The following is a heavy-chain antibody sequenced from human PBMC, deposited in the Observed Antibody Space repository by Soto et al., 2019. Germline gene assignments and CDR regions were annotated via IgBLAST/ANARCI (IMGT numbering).Heavy chain of an antibody. J-gene: IGHJ4*02. CDR1: GGSISTADYY. V-gene: IGHV4-30-4*01. CDR3: VSEYERGGYIGY. Sequence: QVQLHESGPGLVRPSQTLSLTCNVSGGSISTADYYWSWIRQPPGKGLEWIGYIHYRGSTYYNPSLESRVTTSMDTTKDQFSLNLPSVTGANTAVYLCVSEYERGGYIGYRGQGTLVTVSS. CDR2: IHYRGST. D-gene: IGHD3-16*01.